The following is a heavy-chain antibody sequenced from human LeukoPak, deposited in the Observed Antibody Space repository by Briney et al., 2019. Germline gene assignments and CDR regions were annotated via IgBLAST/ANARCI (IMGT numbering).Heavy chain of an antibody. CDR2: VWYVGGDE. D-gene: IGHD3-9*01. CDR3: ARDPLTGYLDY. CDR1: GFTFSTFG. J-gene: IGHJ4*02. V-gene: IGHV3-33*08. Sequence: GKSLRLSCAASGFTFSTFGLHWVRQAPGKGLEWVASVWYVGGDEYYADSVKGRFTISRDNSKNTLYLQMNSLRAEDTAVYYCARDPLTGYLDYWGQGTLVTVSS.